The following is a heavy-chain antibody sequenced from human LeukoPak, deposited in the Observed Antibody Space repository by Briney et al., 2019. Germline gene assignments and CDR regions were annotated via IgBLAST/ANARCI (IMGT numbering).Heavy chain of an antibody. CDR2: ISDTSSNI. Sequence: GGSLRLSCVASGFTFSSYHMNWVRQTPGKGLEWVSYISDTSSNIPYANSVRVRFTISRANDKNSLNLQMNSLRVEDTAVYYCAGDIWEYSNFNWFDRWGEGTLVSVSS. CDR3: AGDIWEYSNFNWFDR. V-gene: IGHV3-48*04. J-gene: IGHJ5*02. CDR1: GFTFSSYH. D-gene: IGHD2/OR15-2a*01.